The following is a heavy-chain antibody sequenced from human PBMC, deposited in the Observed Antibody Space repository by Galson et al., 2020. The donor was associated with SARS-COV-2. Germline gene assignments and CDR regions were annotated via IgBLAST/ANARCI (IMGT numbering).Heavy chain of an antibody. V-gene: IGHV1-18*01. J-gene: IGHJ4*02. CDR3: AREGGSVVIGATYYYFDY. CDR1: GCTFTSSG. CDR2: LCDSQGNT. Sequence: SVTVPCKASGCTFTSSGTSPARQPPGLALAWIGWLCDSQGNTNYAQKLQGRVTMTTDTSTSTAYMELRSLRSDDTAVYYCAREGGSVVIGATYYYFDYWGKGTLVTVAS. D-gene: IGHD2-2*01.